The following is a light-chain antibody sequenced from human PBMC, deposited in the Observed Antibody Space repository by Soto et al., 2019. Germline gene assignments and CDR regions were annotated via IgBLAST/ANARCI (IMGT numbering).Light chain of an antibody. CDR3: SSYTSSSTLGV. CDR1: SRDVGGYNY. Sequence: QSALTQPASVSGSPGQSINISCTGTSRDVGGYNYVSWYQQHPGKAPKLMIYDVSTRPSGVSNRFSGSKSGNTASLTISGLQAEDEADYYCSSYTSSSTLGVFGGGTQLTVL. CDR2: DVS. V-gene: IGLV2-14*01. J-gene: IGLJ2*01.